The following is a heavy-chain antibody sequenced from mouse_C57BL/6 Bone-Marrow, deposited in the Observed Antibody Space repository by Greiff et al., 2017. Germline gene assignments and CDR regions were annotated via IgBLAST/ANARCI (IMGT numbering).Heavy chain of an antibody. CDR1: GFTFSDYG. J-gene: IGHJ2*01. D-gene: IGHD4-1*01. CDR3: ARRNWYYFDY. V-gene: IGHV5-17*01. Sequence: EVKLEESGGGLVKPGGSLKLSCAASGFTFSDYGMHWVRQAPEKGLEWVAYISSGSSTIYYADTVKGRFTISRDTAKNNLFLQMTSLRSEDTAMYYCARRNWYYFDYWGQGTTLTVSS. CDR2: ISSGSSTI.